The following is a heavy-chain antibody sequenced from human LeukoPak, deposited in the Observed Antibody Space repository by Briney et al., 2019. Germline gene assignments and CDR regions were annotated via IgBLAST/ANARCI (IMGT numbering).Heavy chain of an antibody. CDR2: IYYSGST. CDR3: ARDATGLGYGSGSYYNWFDP. V-gene: IGHV4-39*07. D-gene: IGHD3-10*01. J-gene: IGHJ5*02. CDR1: GGSISSSSYY. Sequence: SETLSLTCTVSGGSISSSSYYWGWIRQPPGKGLEWIGSIYYSGSTYYNPSLKSRVTISVDTSKNQFSLKLSSVTAADTAVYYCARDATGLGYGSGSYYNWFDPWGQGTLVTVSS.